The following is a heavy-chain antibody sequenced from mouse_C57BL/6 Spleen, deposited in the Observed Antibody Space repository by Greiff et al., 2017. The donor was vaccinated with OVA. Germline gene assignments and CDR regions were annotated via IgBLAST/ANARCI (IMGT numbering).Heavy chain of an antibody. J-gene: IGHJ3*01. CDR2: IDPSDSET. D-gene: IGHD2-12*01. V-gene: IGHV1-52*01. CDR3: ARGYDGGAWFAY. CDR1: GYTFTSYW. Sequence: VQLQQPGAELVRPGSSVKLSCKASGYTFTSYWMHWVKQRPIQGLEWIGNIDPSDSETHYNQKFKDKATLTVDKSSSTAYMQLSSLTSEDSAVYYCARGYDGGAWFAYWGQGTLVTVSA.